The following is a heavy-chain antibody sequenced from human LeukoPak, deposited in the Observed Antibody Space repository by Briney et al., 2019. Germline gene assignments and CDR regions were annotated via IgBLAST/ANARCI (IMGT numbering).Heavy chain of an antibody. V-gene: IGHV4-34*01. J-gene: IGHJ4*02. CDR3: ARRGGRSVIGY. CDR1: GGSFSGFY. D-gene: IGHD3-3*02. CDR2: IYYTGTT. Sequence: SETLSLTCEVYGGSFSGFYWSWIRQSPGKGLEWIGEIYYTGTTNYNPSLKSRVTISIDKSKKQMSLKLSSVTAADTAVYYCARRGGRSVIGYWGQGTLVTVSS.